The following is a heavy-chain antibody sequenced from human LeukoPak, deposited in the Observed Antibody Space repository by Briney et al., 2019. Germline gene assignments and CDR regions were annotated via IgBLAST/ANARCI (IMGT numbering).Heavy chain of an antibody. CDR2: LYHSDSA. CDR1: GYSISIVYY. J-gene: IGHJ6*03. Sequence: PSETLALLCAVSGYSISIVYYRVWIRHPPGRGLEWIGILYHSDSAYYNTSLRGRVSMSVDTSKNQFSLTLSFVPAADTAVYYCARQHDSYYSYYIDVWGSGTTVTVSS. CDR3: ARQHDSYYSYYIDV. V-gene: IGHV4-38-2*01.